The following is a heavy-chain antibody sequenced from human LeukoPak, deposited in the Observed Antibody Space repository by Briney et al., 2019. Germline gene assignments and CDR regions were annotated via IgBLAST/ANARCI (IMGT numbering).Heavy chain of an antibody. J-gene: IGHJ5*02. V-gene: IGHV4-4*07. D-gene: IGHD2-15*01. CDR2: IYTSGST. CDR3: ARSNHCSGGSCSTGGWFDP. CDR1: GGSISSFY. Sequence: PSETLSLTCTVSGGSISSFYRSWIRQPAGKGLEWIGRIYTSGSTNYNPSLKSRLTMSVDTSKNQFSLKLSSVTAADTAVYYCARSNHCSGGSCSTGGWFDPWGQGTLVTVSS.